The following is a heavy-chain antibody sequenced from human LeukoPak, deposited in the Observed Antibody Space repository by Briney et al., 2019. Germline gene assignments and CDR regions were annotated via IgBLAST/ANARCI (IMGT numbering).Heavy chain of an antibody. V-gene: IGHV5-51*01. Sequence: GESLKISCKGSGYSFTSYWIGWVRQMPGKGLEWMGIIYPGDSDTRYSPSFQGQVTISADKSISTAYLQWSSLKASDTAMYYCARLSRPNYYYDSSGYHRDAFDIWGQGTMVTVSS. CDR1: GYSFTSYW. CDR2: IYPGDSDT. CDR3: ARLSRPNYYYDSSGYHRDAFDI. D-gene: IGHD3-22*01. J-gene: IGHJ3*02.